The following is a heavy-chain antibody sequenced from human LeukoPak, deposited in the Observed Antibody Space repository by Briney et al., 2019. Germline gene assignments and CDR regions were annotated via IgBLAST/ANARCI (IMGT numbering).Heavy chain of an antibody. CDR2: IWYDGSNE. V-gene: IGHV3-33*01. CDR1: GFTFSNYG. CDR3: ARTMMTATVDY. Sequence: GGSLRLPCAASGFTFSNYGMQWVRQAPGKGLEWVAVIWYDGSNEDYADSVKGRFTISRDNSKNTLYLQMNSLRAEDTAVYYCARTMMTATVDYWGQGTLVTVSS. J-gene: IGHJ4*02. D-gene: IGHD3-22*01.